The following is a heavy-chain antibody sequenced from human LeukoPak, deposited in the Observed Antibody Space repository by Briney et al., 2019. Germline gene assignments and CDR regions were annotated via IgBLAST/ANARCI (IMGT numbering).Heavy chain of an antibody. CDR1: GFTFSDYY. V-gene: IGHV3-11*01. D-gene: IGHD3-16*01. Sequence: GGSLRLSCAASGFTFSDYYMSWIRQAPGKGLEWVSSISSTGNARYYADSVKGRFTISRDNAKSSLYLQMNSLRAEDTAVYYCAREEGGSGYYYGMDVWGQGTTVTVSS. J-gene: IGHJ6*02. CDR3: AREEGGSGYYYGMDV. CDR2: ISSTGNAR.